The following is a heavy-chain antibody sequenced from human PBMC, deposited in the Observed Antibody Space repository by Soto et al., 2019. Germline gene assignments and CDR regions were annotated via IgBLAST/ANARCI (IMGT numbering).Heavy chain of an antibody. D-gene: IGHD2-21*02. CDR1: GGSFSGYY. V-gene: IGHV4-34*01. CDR3: ARRVVVTAILIPRYFDY. J-gene: IGHJ4*02. Sequence: SETLSLTCAVYGGSFSGYYWSWIRQPPGKGLEWIGEINHSGSTNYNPSLKSRVTISVDTSKNQFSLKLSSVTAADTAVYYCARRVVVTAILIPRYFDYWGQGTLVTVSS. CDR2: INHSGST.